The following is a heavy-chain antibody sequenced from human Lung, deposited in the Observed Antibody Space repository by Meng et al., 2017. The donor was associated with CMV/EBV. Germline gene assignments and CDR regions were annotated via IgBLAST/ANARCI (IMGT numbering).Heavy chain of an antibody. CDR1: GFTFDDYA. CDR2: ISWNSGSI. V-gene: IGHV3-9*01. CDR3: AKADIVVVPAGAFDI. D-gene: IGHD2-2*01. J-gene: IGHJ3*02. Sequence: GGSXRLSCAASGFTFDDYAMHWVRQAPGKGLEWVSGISWNSGSIGYADSVKGRFTISRDNAKNSLYLQMNSLRVEDTALYYCAKADIVVVPAGAFDIWGQGTMVTVSS.